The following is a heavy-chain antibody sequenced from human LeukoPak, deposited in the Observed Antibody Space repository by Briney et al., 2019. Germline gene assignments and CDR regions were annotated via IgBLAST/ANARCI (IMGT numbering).Heavy chain of an antibody. CDR3: ARDYYDSSGFRRFDY. V-gene: IGHV3-48*04. CDR2: ISSSSSTI. CDR1: GFTFSSYS. J-gene: IGHJ4*02. Sequence: PGGSLRLSCAASGFTFSSYSMNWVRQAPGKGLEWVSYISSSSSTIYYADSVKGRFTISRDNAKNSLYLQMNSLRAEDTAVYYWARDYYDSSGFRRFDYWGQGTLVTVSS. D-gene: IGHD3-22*01.